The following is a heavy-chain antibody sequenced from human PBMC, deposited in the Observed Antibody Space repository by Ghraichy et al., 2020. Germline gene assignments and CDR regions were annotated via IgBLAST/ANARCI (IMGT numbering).Heavy chain of an antibody. D-gene: IGHD6-19*01. V-gene: IGHV3-53*01. J-gene: IGHJ3*01. Sequence: GSLNISCAASGFNVRSTYMIWVRQALGKGLEWVSVFYSGGTTRYADSVKGRFTISRDNSKNTLDLQMNSLRGDDTAVYYCASCSAWDKDGFDVWGQGAMVTVSS. CDR3: ASCSAWDKDGFDV. CDR1: GFNVRSTY. CDR2: FYSGGTT.